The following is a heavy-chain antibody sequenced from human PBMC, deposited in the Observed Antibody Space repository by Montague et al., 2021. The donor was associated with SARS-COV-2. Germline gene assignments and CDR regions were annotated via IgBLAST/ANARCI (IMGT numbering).Heavy chain of an antibody. CDR1: GGSISSYY. CDR2: IYYSGST. CDR3: ASSSGYSYGYYFDY. V-gene: IGHV4-59*01. Sequence: SETRSLTRTVSGGSISSYYWSWIRQPPGKGLEWIGYIYYSGSTNYNPSLKSRVTISVDTPKNQFSLKLSSVTAADTAVYYCASSSGYSYGYYFDYWGQGTLVTVSS. J-gene: IGHJ4*02. D-gene: IGHD5-18*01.